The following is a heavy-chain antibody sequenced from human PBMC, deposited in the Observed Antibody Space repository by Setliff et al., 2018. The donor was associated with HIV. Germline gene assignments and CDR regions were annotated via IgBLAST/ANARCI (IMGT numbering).Heavy chain of an antibody. CDR1: GASITSHY. D-gene: IGHD6-6*01. J-gene: IGHJ4*02. Sequence: SETLSLTCTVSGASITSHYWSWIRQSPGRELEWIGYIYSTGSTNYNPSLQSRVSISMDASKNKFSLKVTSVTSADTAVYYCARDPTGGAARFDYWGQGTLVTVSS. CDR2: IYSTGST. V-gene: IGHV4-59*11. CDR3: ARDPTGGAARFDY.